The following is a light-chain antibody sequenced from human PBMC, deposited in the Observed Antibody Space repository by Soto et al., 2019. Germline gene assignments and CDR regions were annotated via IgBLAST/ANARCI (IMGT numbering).Light chain of an antibody. CDR3: QMYNSAALT. Sequence: DIPMTQSPSSLSASVGDRVTITCRASQGISNYLAWYQQKPGKVPKLLIYAASTLQSGVPSRFIGSGSGTDFTLTISSLQPEDVSTYYCQMYNSAALTFGGWTKVEIK. V-gene: IGKV1-27*01. J-gene: IGKJ4*01. CDR2: AAS. CDR1: QGISNY.